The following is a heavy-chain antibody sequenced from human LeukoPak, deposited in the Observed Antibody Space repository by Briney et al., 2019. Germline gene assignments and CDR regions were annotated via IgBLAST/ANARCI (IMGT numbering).Heavy chain of an antibody. Sequence: GGSLRLSCAASGFTFSSYAMHWVRQAPGKGLEWVAVISYDGSNKYYADSVKGRFTISRDNSKNTLYLQMNSLRAEDTAVYYCARDRSDSGYYPPGFDYWGQGTLVTVSS. CDR2: ISYDGSNK. V-gene: IGHV3-30*04. J-gene: IGHJ4*02. CDR1: GFTFSSYA. CDR3: ARDRSDSGYYPPGFDY. D-gene: IGHD3-22*01.